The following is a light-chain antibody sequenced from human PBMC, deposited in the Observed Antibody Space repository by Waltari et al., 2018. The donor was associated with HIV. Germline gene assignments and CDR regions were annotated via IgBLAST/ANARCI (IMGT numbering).Light chain of an antibody. Sequence: QPVVAQEPSFSVSHGATVTLTCGLSPGTDHTSSYPSWHQQTPGQAPRTLFFSTNTRSSGVPDRFSSSILGNKAALTITGAQADDESDYYYVLYMGSGICVFGGGTKLTVL. CDR1: PGTDHTSSY. J-gene: IGLJ2*01. CDR3: VLYMGSGICV. CDR2: STN. V-gene: IGLV8-61*01.